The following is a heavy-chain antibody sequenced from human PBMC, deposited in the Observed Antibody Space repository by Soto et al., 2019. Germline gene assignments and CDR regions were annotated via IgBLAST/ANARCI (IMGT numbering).Heavy chain of an antibody. CDR1: GYTFTSYA. J-gene: IGHJ4*02. V-gene: IGHV1-3*05. CDR2: INAGNGNT. Sequence: QVQLVQSGAEEKKPGASVKVSCKASGYTFTSYAMHWVRQAPGQRLEWMGWINAGNGNTKYSQKFQGRVTITRVTSASTAYMELSSLRSEDTAVYYCARVLVGATPVDYWGQGTLVTVSS. CDR3: ARVLVGATPVDY. D-gene: IGHD1-26*01.